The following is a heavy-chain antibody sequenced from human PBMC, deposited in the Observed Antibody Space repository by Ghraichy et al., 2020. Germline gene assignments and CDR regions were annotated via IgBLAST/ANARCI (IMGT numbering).Heavy chain of an antibody. D-gene: IGHD6-19*01. J-gene: IGHJ5*02. Sequence: SQTLSLTCTVSGGSISSGGYYWSWIRQHPGKGLEWIGYIYYSGSTYYNPSLKSRVTISVDTSKNQFSLKLSSVTAADTAVYYCARGKPTYDIAVAGNGMVGFDPWGQGTLVTVSS. CDR1: GGSISSGGYY. CDR2: IYYSGST. V-gene: IGHV4-31*03. CDR3: ARGKPTYDIAVAGNGMVGFDP.